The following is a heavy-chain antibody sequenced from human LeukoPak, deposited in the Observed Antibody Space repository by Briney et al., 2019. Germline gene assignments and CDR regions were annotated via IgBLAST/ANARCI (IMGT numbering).Heavy chain of an antibody. CDR2: ISAYNGNT. Sequence: GSVTVSCKASGYTFTSYGISWVRQAPGQGLEWMGWISAYNGNTNYAQKLQGRVTMTTDTSTSTAYMELRSLRSDDTAVYYCGRDSSGYPDYWGQGTLVTVSS. J-gene: IGHJ4*02. V-gene: IGHV1-18*01. D-gene: IGHD3-22*01. CDR1: GYTFTSYG. CDR3: GRDSSGYPDY.